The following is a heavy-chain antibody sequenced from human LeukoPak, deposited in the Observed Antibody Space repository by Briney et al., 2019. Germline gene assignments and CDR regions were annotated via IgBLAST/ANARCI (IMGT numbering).Heavy chain of an antibody. CDR1: GYSISSGYY. CDR2: TYHSGNT. Sequence: PSETLSLTCAVSGYSISSGYYWGWLRQPPGKGLEWIGRTYHSGNTYYNPSLKSRATMSVDTSKNQFSLKLSSVTAADTAVYYCARDGEQSPGLGDYFDYWGQGTLVTVSS. D-gene: IGHD1-26*01. J-gene: IGHJ4*02. V-gene: IGHV4-38-2*02. CDR3: ARDGEQSPGLGDYFDY.